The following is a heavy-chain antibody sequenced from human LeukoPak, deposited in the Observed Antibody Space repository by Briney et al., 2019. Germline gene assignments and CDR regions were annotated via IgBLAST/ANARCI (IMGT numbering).Heavy chain of an antibody. D-gene: IGHD3-10*01. CDR3: WGELLPPDDYYYYMDV. V-gene: IGHV3-53*05. CDR2: TYSDDNT. J-gene: IGHJ6*03. CDR1: GFTVSSSY. Sequence: GGSLRLSCAVSGFTVSSSYMTWVRQAPGKGLEWVSITYSDDNTYYAESVKGRFTVSRGYSKNTLYLQMNSLRAEDTAVYYCWGELLPPDDYYYYMDVWGKGTTVTISS.